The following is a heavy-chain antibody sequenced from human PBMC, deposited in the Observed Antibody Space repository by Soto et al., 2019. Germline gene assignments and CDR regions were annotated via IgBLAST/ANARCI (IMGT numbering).Heavy chain of an antibody. V-gene: IGHV4-59*01. J-gene: IGHJ6*02. CDR2: IYYSGST. Sequence: SETLSLTCTVSGGSISRYYWSWIRQPPGKGLEWIGYIYYSGSTNYNPSLKSRVTISVDTSKNQFSLKLSSVTAADTAVYYCARDMFGEDGMDVWGQGTTVTVSS. D-gene: IGHD3-10*02. CDR1: GGSISRYY. CDR3: ARDMFGEDGMDV.